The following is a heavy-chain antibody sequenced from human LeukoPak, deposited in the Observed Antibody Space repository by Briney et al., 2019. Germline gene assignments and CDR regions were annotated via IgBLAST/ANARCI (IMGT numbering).Heavy chain of an antibody. CDR3: ARTQHGEFDY. CDR2: MYTSGST. V-gene: IGHV4-4*07. Sequence: SGTLSLTCTVSGVSVSSDYWSWIRQPAGKGLEWIGRMYTSGSTSYNPSLKSRVTMSVDTSKNQFSLKLRSVTAADTAVYYCARTQHGEFDYWGQGTLVTVSS. J-gene: IGHJ4*02. CDR1: GVSVSSDY. D-gene: IGHD7-27*01.